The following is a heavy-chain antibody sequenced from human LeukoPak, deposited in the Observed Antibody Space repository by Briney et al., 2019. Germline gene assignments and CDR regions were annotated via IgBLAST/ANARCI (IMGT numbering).Heavy chain of an antibody. Sequence: PSETLSLTCAVSGGSISSGGYSWSWIRQPPGKGLEWIGYIYHSGSTYYNPSLKSRVTISVDRSKNQCSLKLSSVTAADTAVYYCARGGGRFGEFTAFDYWGQGTLVTVSS. J-gene: IGHJ4*02. CDR3: ARGGGRFGEFTAFDY. CDR2: IYHSGST. V-gene: IGHV4-30-2*01. CDR1: GGSISSGGYS. D-gene: IGHD3-10*01.